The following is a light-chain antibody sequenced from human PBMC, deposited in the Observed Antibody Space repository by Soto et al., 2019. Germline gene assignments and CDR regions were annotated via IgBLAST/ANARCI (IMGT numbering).Light chain of an antibody. V-gene: IGLV2-14*01. Sequence: QSALTQPASVSGSAGQSITISCSGTMRDVGAYNLVSWYQQHPGTAPKLIIYEVRNRPSGISSRFSGSRSGNTASLTISGLPSEDEGDYSCSAYTARSTLVFGGGTQLTVL. J-gene: IGLJ3*02. CDR3: SAYTARSTLV. CDR2: EVR. CDR1: MRDVGAYNL.